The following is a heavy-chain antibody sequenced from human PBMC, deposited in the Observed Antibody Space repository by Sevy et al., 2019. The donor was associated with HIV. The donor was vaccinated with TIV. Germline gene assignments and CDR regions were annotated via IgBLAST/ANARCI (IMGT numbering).Heavy chain of an antibody. CDR3: ARVGGYDFWSGSLEYYYYYGMDV. J-gene: IGHJ6*02. V-gene: IGHV1-18*01. D-gene: IGHD3-3*01. CDR1: GYTFTSYG. CDR2: ISAYNGNT. Sequence: ASVKVSCKASGYTFTSYGISWVRQAPGQGLEWMGWISAYNGNTNYAQKLQGRVTMTTDTSTSTAYMELRGLRSDDTAVYYCARVGGYDFWSGSLEYYYYYGMDVWGQGTTVTVSS.